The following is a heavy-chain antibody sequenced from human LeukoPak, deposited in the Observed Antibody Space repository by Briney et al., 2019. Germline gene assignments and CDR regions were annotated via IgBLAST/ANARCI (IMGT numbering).Heavy chain of an antibody. V-gene: IGHV3-13*01. CDR2: IGTAGDT. CDR1: GFTFSSYD. J-gene: IGHJ3*02. CDR3: TIGGGDYLSDAFDI. D-gene: IGHD4-17*01. Sequence: GGSLRLSCAASGFTFSSYDMHWVRQATGKGLEWVSAIGTAGDTYYPGSVKGRFTISRENAKNSLYLQMNSLRAGDTAVYYCTIGGGDYLSDAFDIWGQGTMVTVSS.